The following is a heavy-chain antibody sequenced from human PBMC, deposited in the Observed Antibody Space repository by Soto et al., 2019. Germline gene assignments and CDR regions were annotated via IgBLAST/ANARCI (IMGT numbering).Heavy chain of an antibody. CDR2: IIPIFGTA. CDR1: GGTFSSYA. CDR3: ASSEIVVVVAATPGAFDI. J-gene: IGHJ3*02. D-gene: IGHD2-15*01. V-gene: IGHV1-69*06. Sequence: AASVKVSCKASGGTFSSYAISWVRQAPGQGLEWMGGIIPIFGTANYAQKFQGRVTITADKSTSTAYMELSSLRSEDTAVYYCASSEIVVVVAATPGAFDIWGQGTMVTVSS.